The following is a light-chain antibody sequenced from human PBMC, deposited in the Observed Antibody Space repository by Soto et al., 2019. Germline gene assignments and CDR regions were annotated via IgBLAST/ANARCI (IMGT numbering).Light chain of an antibody. V-gene: IGKV1-9*01. Sequence: DIQLTQSPSFLSASVGDRVTITCRASQGISSYLAWYQQKPGKAPKLLIYAASTLQSGVPSRFSGSGSGTYFTLTISSLQPEDFATYYCQQLNNYPPTFGGGTKVEMK. CDR1: QGISSY. CDR2: AAS. J-gene: IGKJ4*01. CDR3: QQLNNYPPT.